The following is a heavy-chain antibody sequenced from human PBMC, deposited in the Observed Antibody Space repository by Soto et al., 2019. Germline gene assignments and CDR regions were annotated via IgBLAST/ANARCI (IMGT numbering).Heavy chain of an antibody. CDR1: GYTFTSYA. D-gene: IGHD1-26*01. V-gene: IGHV1-3*01. Sequence: ASVKVSCKASGYTFTSYAMHWVRQAPGQRLEWMGWINAGNGNTKYSQKFQGRVTITRDTSASTAYMELSSLRSEDTAVYYCARDKIWSPEPANYYYYGMDVWGQGTTVTVSS. J-gene: IGHJ6*02. CDR2: INAGNGNT. CDR3: ARDKIWSPEPANYYYYGMDV.